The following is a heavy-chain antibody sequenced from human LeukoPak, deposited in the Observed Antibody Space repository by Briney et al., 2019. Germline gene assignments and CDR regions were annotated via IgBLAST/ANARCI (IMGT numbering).Heavy chain of an antibody. CDR3: ARDHSGYSLGYALYYFDY. CDR1: GGTFNNYA. CDR2: IIPMFGTV. Sequence: SVKVSCKASGGTFNNYAFSWVRQAPGQGLEWMGGIIPMFGTVSYAQKFQGRVTVTTDASTDTVYMELSSLKFEDTALYYCARDHSGYSLGYALYYFDYWGQGTLVTVSS. V-gene: IGHV1-69*05. D-gene: IGHD5-18*01. J-gene: IGHJ4*02.